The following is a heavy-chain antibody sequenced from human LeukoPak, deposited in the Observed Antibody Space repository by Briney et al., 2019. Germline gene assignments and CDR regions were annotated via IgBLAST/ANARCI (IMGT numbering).Heavy chain of an antibody. Sequence: PSETLSLTCTVSGGSISSYYWSWIRQPPGKGLEWIGYIYTSGSTNYNPSLKGRVTISVDTSKNQSSLKLSSVTAADTAVYYCARHKAARRDAFDIWGQGTMVTVSS. D-gene: IGHD6-6*01. CDR2: IYTSGST. J-gene: IGHJ3*02. CDR3: ARHKAARRDAFDI. CDR1: GGSISSYY. V-gene: IGHV4-4*09.